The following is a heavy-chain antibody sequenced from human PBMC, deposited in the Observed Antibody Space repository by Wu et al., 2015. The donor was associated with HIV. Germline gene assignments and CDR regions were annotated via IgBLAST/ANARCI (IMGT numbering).Heavy chain of an antibody. CDR3: ARSSRLRFSDRTPGWYFDL. CDR2: TNVNTGGT. V-gene: IGHV1-2*02. CDR1: GYTFTDYF. D-gene: IGHD3-3*01. J-gene: IGHJ2*01. Sequence: QVRLLQSGAEVKKPGASVKVSCKTSGYTFTDYFMHWVRQAPGQGLEWMGWTNVNTGGTNYAPKFQGRVTMTRDTSISTAYMELSRLTSDDTAVYYCARSSRLRFSDRTPGWYFDLWGRGTLVTVSS.